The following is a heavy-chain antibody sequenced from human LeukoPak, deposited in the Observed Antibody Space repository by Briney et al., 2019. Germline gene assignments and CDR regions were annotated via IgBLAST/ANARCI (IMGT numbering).Heavy chain of an antibody. J-gene: IGHJ4*02. Sequence: GASVKVSCKASGYTFTNNYIHWVRQAPGQGLEWLGWINPNSGDTRYEPKFQGRVTMTGDTSITTVYMELSSLRSDDTAVYYCATSLLEWLPFDYWGQGTLVTVSS. D-gene: IGHD3-3*01. CDR2: INPNSGDT. CDR1: GYTFTNNY. V-gene: IGHV1-2*02. CDR3: ATSLLEWLPFDY.